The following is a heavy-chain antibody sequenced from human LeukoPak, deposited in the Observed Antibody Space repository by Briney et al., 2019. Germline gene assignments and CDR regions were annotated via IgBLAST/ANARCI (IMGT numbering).Heavy chain of an antibody. D-gene: IGHD5-18*01. J-gene: IGHJ5*02. CDR2: ISSNGGST. V-gene: IGHV3-64*01. CDR1: GFTFSSYA. Sequence: GGSLRLSCAASGFTFSSYAMHWVRQAPGKGLEYVSAISSNGGSTYYANSVKGRFTISRDNSKNTLYLQMNSLRAEDTAVYYCAKKPGGPYSYGYESGDPWGQGTLVTVSS. CDR3: AKKPGGPYSYGYESGDP.